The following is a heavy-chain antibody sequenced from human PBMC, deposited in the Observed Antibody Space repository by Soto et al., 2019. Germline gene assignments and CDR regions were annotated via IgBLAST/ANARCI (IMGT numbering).Heavy chain of an antibody. Sequence: QVQLVQSGAEVKKPGASVKVSCKASGYTFTSYGISWVRQAPGQGLEGMGWISAYNGNTNYAQKLQGRVTMTTDTSTSTAYMELRSLRSDGTAVYYCARRLETTVTTDPPFDYWGQGTLVTVSS. CDR3: ARRLETTVTTDPPFDY. D-gene: IGHD4-17*01. CDR2: ISAYNGNT. J-gene: IGHJ4*02. CDR1: GYTFTSYG. V-gene: IGHV1-18*01.